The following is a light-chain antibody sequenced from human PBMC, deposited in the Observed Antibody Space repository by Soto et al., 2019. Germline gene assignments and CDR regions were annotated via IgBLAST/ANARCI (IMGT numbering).Light chain of an antibody. CDR3: XXXXKSPPWT. CDR1: QSISIX. J-gene: IGKJ1*01. V-gene: IGKV3-15*01. CDR2: GAS. Sequence: EVVMTQSPATLSVSPGERVALSCRASQSISIXLAWIQQKPGQGPRLLMIGASTRATGVPDRFSGSGSGTEFTLTINSLXSDXXATYYXXXXXKSPPWTFGQGTKVE.